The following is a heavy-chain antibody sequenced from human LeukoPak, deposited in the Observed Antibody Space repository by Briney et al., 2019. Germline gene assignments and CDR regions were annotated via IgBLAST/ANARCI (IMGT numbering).Heavy chain of an antibody. CDR1: GGSISTYY. Sequence: PSETLSLTCTISGGSISTYYWSWVRQPPGQGLQWIGYVYYTGSANYSPSLKNRATISVDTSKNRFSLKLTSVTTADSALYFCARIDGSGYANRGYFDSWGQGILVTVSS. D-gene: IGHD5-12*01. CDR2: VYYTGSA. J-gene: IGHJ4*02. V-gene: IGHV4-59*01. CDR3: ARIDGSGYANRGYFDS.